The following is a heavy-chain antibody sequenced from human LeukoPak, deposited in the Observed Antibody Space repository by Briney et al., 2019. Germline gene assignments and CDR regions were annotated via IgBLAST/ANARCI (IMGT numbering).Heavy chain of an antibody. V-gene: IGHV3-23*01. Sequence: PGGSLRLSCAASGFTFSVAAMAWVPQAPGKGLEWVSLIGASGESTYYADSVKGRFTISRDTSKNTLYLQMDSLSAEDTAVYYCAESREGVPTRCLDSWGQGTLVTVSS. CDR1: GFTFSVAA. CDR2: IGASGEST. J-gene: IGHJ4*02. CDR3: AESREGVPTRCLDS. D-gene: IGHD3-10*01.